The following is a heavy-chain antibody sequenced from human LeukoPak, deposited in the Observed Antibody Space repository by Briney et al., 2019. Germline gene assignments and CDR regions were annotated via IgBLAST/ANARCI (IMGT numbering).Heavy chain of an antibody. CDR2: IRNDGGDY. J-gene: IGHJ4*02. CDR1: GFTFSSYW. V-gene: IGHV3-30*02. Sequence: GGSLRLSCAASGFTFSSYWMSWVRQAPGKGLEWVAFIRNDGGDYYHAYSVKGKCTISRDNPKNSLYLQMNSLRAEDTAVYHCARATVNRGAGYWGQGTLVTVSS. D-gene: IGHD4-11*01. CDR3: ARATVNRGAGY.